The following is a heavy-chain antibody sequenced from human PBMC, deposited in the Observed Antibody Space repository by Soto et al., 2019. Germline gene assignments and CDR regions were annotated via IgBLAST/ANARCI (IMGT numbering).Heavy chain of an antibody. Sequence: LSLTCPVSGGSISSGGYYWSWIRQHPGKGLEWIGYIYYSGSTYYNPSLKSRVTISVDTSKNQFSLKLSSVTAADTAVYYCARDHGYDYVWGSSWYFDLWGRGTLVTVSS. V-gene: IGHV4-31*03. CDR2: IYYSGST. D-gene: IGHD3-16*01. J-gene: IGHJ2*01. CDR3: ARDHGYDYVWGSSWYFDL. CDR1: GGSISSGGYY.